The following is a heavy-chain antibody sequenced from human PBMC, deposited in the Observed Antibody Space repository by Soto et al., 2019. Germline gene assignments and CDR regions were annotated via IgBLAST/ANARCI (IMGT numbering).Heavy chain of an antibody. Sequence: GGSLRLSCAASGFTFSSYAMSWVRQAPGKGLEWVSAISGSGGSTYYADSVKGRFTISRDNAKNTLYLQMNNLRAEDTAVYYCARVEVDYYDSSGYYPPAYWGQGTLVTVSS. J-gene: IGHJ4*02. D-gene: IGHD3-22*01. V-gene: IGHV3-23*01. CDR1: GFTFSSYA. CDR3: ARVEVDYYDSSGYYPPAY. CDR2: ISGSGGST.